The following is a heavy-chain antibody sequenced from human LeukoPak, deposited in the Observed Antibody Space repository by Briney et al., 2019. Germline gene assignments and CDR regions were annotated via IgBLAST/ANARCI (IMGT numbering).Heavy chain of an antibody. Sequence: GGSLRLSGAASGFTFTSYAMSWLRQTPQKGLEWVSGISVTGDFTYYADSVKGRFTIARDNSRTTVYLQLNSLRADDTAVYYCEKSHITRYPLQYYFDLWGQGAQVIVSS. CDR1: GFTFTSYA. V-gene: IGHV3-23*01. CDR2: ISVTGDFT. J-gene: IGHJ4*02. CDR3: EKSHITRYPLQYYFDL. D-gene: IGHD2-21*01.